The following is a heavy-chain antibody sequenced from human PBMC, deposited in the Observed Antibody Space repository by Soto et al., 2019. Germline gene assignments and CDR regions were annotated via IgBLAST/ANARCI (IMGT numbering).Heavy chain of an antibody. V-gene: IGHV3-11*06. CDR1: GFTFSDYY. CDR2: ISSSSSYT. D-gene: IGHD3-22*01. CDR3: ARDRYYYDSSGYYWNY. J-gene: IGHJ4*02. Sequence: GGSLRLSCAASGFTFSDYYMSWIRQAPGKGLEWVSYISSSSSYTNYADSVKGRFTISRDNAKNSLYLQMNSLRAEDTAVYYCARDRYYYDSSGYYWNYWGQGTLVTVSS.